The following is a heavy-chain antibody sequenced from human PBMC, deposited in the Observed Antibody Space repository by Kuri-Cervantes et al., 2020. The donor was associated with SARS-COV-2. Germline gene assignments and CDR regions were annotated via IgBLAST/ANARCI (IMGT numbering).Heavy chain of an antibody. Sequence: GGSLRLSCTASGFTFSSHCMSWVRQAPGKGLEWVANIKEDGSEKHYVDSVKGRFTISRDNAKNSLYLQMNSLRAEDTAVYYCARDREFIAARIFDYWGQGTLVTVSS. D-gene: IGHD6-6*01. CDR3: ARDREFIAARIFDY. V-gene: IGHV3-7*01. CDR1: GFTFSSHC. CDR2: IKEDGSEK. J-gene: IGHJ4*02.